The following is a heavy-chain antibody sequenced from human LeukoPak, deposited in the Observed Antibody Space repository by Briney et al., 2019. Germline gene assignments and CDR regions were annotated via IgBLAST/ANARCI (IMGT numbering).Heavy chain of an antibody. Sequence: GGSLRLSCAASGFTFSSYAMSWVRQAPGKGLEWVAFIRYDGSNKYYADSVKGRFTISRDNSKNTLYLQMNSLRAEDTAVYFCAKDPRRVSWMATSPGFDYWGQGTLVTVSS. V-gene: IGHV3-30*02. CDR1: GFTFSSYA. CDR2: IRYDGSNK. D-gene: IGHD5-24*01. J-gene: IGHJ4*02. CDR3: AKDPRRVSWMATSPGFDY.